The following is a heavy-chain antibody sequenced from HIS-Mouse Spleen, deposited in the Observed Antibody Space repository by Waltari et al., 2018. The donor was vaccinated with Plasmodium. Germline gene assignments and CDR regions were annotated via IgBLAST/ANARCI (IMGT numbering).Heavy chain of an antibody. CDR3: ARGMKSSSSAFDI. J-gene: IGHJ3*02. V-gene: IGHV3-53*01. D-gene: IGHD6-6*01. CDR2: IYSGGST. CDR1: GFTVGSKY. Sequence: EVQLVESGGGLIQPGGSLRLSCGASGFTVGSKYRGWVGQAPGKGLEWVSVIYSGGSTYYADSVKGRFTISRDNSKNTLYLQMNSLRAEDTAVYYCARGMKSSSSAFDIWGQGTMVTVSS.